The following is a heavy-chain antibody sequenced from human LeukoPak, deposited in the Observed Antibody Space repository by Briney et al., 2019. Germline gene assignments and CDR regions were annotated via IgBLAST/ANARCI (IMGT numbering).Heavy chain of an antibody. CDR2: ISWNSGSI. CDR3: AKEWSYPRSGEGLDY. V-gene: IGHV3-9*01. Sequence: PGGSLRLSCAASGFTFDDYAMHWVRQAPGKGLEWVSGISWNSGSIGYADSVKGRFTISRDNAKNSLYLQMNSLRAEDTALYYCAKEWSYPRSGEGLDYWGQGTLVTVSS. J-gene: IGHJ4*02. D-gene: IGHD3-3*01. CDR1: GFTFDDYA.